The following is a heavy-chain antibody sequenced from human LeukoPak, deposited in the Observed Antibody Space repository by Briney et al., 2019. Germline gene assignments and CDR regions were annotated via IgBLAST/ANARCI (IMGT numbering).Heavy chain of an antibody. CDR1: GYTFTSYY. J-gene: IGHJ4*02. V-gene: IGHV1-46*01. CDR2: INPSDVST. Sequence: APVKVSCKASGYTFTSYYMHWVRQAPGQGLEWMGIINPSDVSTSYAQKFQGRVTMTRDMSTSTVFMELSSLRSEDTAVYYCARDIPALGYWGQGTLVTVSS. D-gene: IGHD7-27*01. CDR3: ARDIPALGY.